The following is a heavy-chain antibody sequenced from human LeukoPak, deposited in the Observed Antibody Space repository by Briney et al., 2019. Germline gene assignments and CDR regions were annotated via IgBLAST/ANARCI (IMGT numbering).Heavy chain of an antibody. J-gene: IGHJ3*02. Sequence: SETLSLTCTVSGGSVSSGSYYWSWTRQPPGKGLEWIGYIYYTGSTNYNPSLKSRVTISVDTSKNQFSLKLSSVTAADTAVYYCARVGSYYDAFDIWGQGTMVTVSS. CDR2: IYYTGST. CDR1: GGSVSSGSYY. CDR3: ARVGSYYDAFDI. V-gene: IGHV4-61*01. D-gene: IGHD2-8*01.